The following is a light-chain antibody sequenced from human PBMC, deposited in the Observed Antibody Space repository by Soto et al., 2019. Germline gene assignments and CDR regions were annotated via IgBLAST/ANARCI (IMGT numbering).Light chain of an antibody. CDR3: HQFGYSPRT. V-gene: IGKV3-20*01. CDR2: STS. J-gene: IGKJ1*01. CDR1: QTVNSDY. Sequence: EIVLTQSPGTLSLSPGETATLSCSASQTVNSDYLAWFQQRPGQAPRRLIFSTSRRATDIPDRFSGSGSETDFPLAMRRLEPEDFAVYYCHQFGYSPRTFGQGTKVE.